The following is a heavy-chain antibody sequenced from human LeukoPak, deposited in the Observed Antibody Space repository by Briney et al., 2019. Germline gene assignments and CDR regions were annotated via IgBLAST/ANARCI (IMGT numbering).Heavy chain of an antibody. CDR2: INYSGGHK. Sequence: GGSLRLSCVASGFTFKNCATSWVRQAPGKGLEWVSGINYSGGHKYYADSVKGRFTISRDSSKNTLSLQMNSLTTEDTAVYYCAKDDSMTLDHFDYWGQGALVTVSS. CDR1: GFTFKNCA. D-gene: IGHD4-11*01. J-gene: IGHJ4*02. CDR3: AKDDSMTLDHFDY. V-gene: IGHV3-23*01.